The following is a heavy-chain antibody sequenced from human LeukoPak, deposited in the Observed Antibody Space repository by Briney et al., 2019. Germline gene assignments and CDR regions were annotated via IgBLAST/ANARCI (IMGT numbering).Heavy chain of an antibody. CDR3: ARPLPYGGAEYFQH. Sequence: SETLSLTCAVSGYSISSGYYWGWIRQPPGKGLEWIGSIYHSGSTYYNPSLKSRVTISVDTSKNQFSLKLSSVTAADTALYYFARPLPYGGAEYFQHWGQGTLVTVSS. V-gene: IGHV4-38-2*01. J-gene: IGHJ1*01. D-gene: IGHD3-10*01. CDR2: IYHSGST. CDR1: GYSISSGYY.